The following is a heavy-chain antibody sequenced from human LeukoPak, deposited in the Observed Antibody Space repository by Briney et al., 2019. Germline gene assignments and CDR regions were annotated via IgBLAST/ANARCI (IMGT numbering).Heavy chain of an antibody. D-gene: IGHD5-18*01. CDR3: ARGRDRGYSSNRDSYYYDMDV. J-gene: IGHJ6*03. CDR1: GDSMNSHY. CDR2: SYYTGRT. V-gene: IGHV4-59*11. Sequence: SETLSLTCSVSGDSMNSHYWTWMRQPPGKGLEWIGCSYYTGRTNYNPSLKSRITISIDTSTNQFSLRLSSVTAADTAVYFCARGRDRGYSSNRDSYYYDMDVWGKGTTVTVSS.